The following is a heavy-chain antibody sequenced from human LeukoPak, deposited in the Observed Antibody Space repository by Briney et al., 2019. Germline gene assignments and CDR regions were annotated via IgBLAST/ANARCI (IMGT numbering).Heavy chain of an antibody. J-gene: IGHJ3*02. Sequence: GASVKVSCKASGYTFTSYYMHWVRQAPGQGLEWMGIINPSGGSTSYAQKFQGRVTMTRDMSTSTVYMELSILRSEDTAVYYCARVLRYFDWSTGYDAFDIWGQGTMVTVSS. CDR3: ARVLRYFDWSTGYDAFDI. CDR1: GYTFTSYY. CDR2: INPSGGST. D-gene: IGHD3-9*01. V-gene: IGHV1-46*01.